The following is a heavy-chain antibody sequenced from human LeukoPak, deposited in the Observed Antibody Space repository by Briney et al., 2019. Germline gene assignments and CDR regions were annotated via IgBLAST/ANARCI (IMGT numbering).Heavy chain of an antibody. CDR3: ARVAVPAAIKDYYNYMDV. D-gene: IGHD2-2*02. J-gene: IGHJ6*03. CDR2: IYSGGST. V-gene: IGHV3-66*02. CDR1: GFTVSSNY. Sequence: GGSLRLSCAASGFTVSSNYMSWVRQAPGKGLEWVSVIYSGGSTYYADSVKGRFTISRDNSKNTLYLQMNSLRAEDTAVYYCARVAVPAAIKDYYNYMDVWGKGTTVTVSS.